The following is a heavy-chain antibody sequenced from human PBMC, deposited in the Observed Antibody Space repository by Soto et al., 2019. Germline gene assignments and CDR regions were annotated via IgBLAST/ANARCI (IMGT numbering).Heavy chain of an antibody. CDR3: AHRRDYGRMDV. CDR2: IYGDDNK. D-gene: IGHD3-16*01. CDR1: GFSLSTSAVG. Sequence: SGPTLVNPTQTLTLTCTFSGFSLSTSAVGVGWIRQPPGKALEWLALIYGDDNKRYSPSLKSRLTITKDTSKNQVVFTMTHMDPVDTATYYCAHRRDYGRMDVWGQGTTVTVSS. J-gene: IGHJ6*02. V-gene: IGHV2-5*02.